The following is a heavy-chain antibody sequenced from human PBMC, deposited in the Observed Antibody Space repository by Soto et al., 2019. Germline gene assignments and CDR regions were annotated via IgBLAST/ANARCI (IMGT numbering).Heavy chain of an antibody. Sequence: EVQLVESGGGLVQPGGSLRLSCAASGFTVSSNYMSWVRQAPGKGLEWVSVIYSGGSTYYADSVKGRFTIYRDNSKNTLYLQMNSLRAEDTAVYYCARDWVHDYGDYGPHYYYYYGMDVWGQGTTVTVSS. J-gene: IGHJ6*02. CDR2: IYSGGST. V-gene: IGHV3-66*01. CDR1: GFTVSSNY. D-gene: IGHD4-17*01. CDR3: ARDWVHDYGDYGPHYYYYYGMDV.